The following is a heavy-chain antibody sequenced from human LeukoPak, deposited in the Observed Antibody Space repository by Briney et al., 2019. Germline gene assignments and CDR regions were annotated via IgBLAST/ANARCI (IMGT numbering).Heavy chain of an antibody. Sequence: GRSLRLSCAASGFTFSSYGMHWVRQAPGKGLEWVAVISYDGSNKYYADSVKGRFTISRDNSKNTLYLQMNSLRAEDTAVYYCAKVSSPWGQGTLVTVSS. CDR2: ISYDGSNK. CDR3: AKVSSP. J-gene: IGHJ5*02. CDR1: GFTFSSYG. V-gene: IGHV3-30*18.